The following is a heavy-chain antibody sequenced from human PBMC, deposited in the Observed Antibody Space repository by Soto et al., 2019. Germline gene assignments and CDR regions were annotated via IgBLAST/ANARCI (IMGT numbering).Heavy chain of an antibody. J-gene: IGHJ6*02. CDR2: ISAYNGNT. CDR3: AKATVLTYYYYGMDV. Sequence: ASVKVSCKASGYTFTSYGISWVRQAPGQGLEWMGWISAYNGNTNYAQKLQGRVTVTTDTSTSTAYMELRSLRSDDTAVYYCAKATVLTYYYYGMDVWGQGTTVTVSS. CDR1: GYTFTSYG. D-gene: IGHD4-17*01. V-gene: IGHV1-18*01.